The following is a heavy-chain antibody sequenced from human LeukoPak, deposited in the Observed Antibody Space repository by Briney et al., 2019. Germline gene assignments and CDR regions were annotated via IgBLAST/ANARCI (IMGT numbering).Heavy chain of an antibody. J-gene: IGHJ4*02. CDR2: GYNGNT. Sequence: GYNGNTNYAQKLQGRVTMTTDTSTSTAYMELRSLRSDDTAVYYCARDSARPVGATGPAFDYWGQGTLVTVSS. CDR3: ARDSARPVGATGPAFDY. V-gene: IGHV1-18*01. D-gene: IGHD1-26*01.